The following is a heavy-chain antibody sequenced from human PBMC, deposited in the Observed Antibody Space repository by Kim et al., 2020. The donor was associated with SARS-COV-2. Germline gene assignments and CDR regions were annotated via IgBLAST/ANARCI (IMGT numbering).Heavy chain of an antibody. CDR1: GGTFSSYA. V-gene: IGHV1-69*13. Sequence: SVKVSCKASGGTFSSYAISWVRQAPGQGLEWMGGIIPIFGTANYAQKFQGRVTITADESTSTAYMELSSLRSEDTAVYYCARGVAVAAYYYYGMDVWGQGTTVTVSS. CDR3: ARGVAVAAYYYYGMDV. CDR2: IIPIFGTA. J-gene: IGHJ6*02. D-gene: IGHD6-19*01.